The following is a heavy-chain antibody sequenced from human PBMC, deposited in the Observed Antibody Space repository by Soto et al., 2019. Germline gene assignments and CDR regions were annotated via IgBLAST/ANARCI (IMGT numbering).Heavy chain of an antibody. CDR1: GFTFSSYG. CDR2: ISYDGSNK. Sequence: GGSLRLSCAASGFTFSSYGMHWVRQAPGKGLEWVAVISYDGSNKYYADSVKGRFTISRDNSKNTLYLQMNSLRAEDTAVYYCAKVVAAAGTVGWEDHYYYYGMDVWGQGTTVTVSS. CDR3: AKVVAAAGTVGWEDHYYYYGMDV. V-gene: IGHV3-30*18. J-gene: IGHJ6*02. D-gene: IGHD6-13*01.